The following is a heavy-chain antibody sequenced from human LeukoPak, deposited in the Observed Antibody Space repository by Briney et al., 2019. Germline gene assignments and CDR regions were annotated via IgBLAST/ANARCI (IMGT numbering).Heavy chain of an antibody. Sequence: SETLSLTCTVSGGSISSYYWSWIRQPPGKGLEWIGYIYYSGSTYYNPSLKSRVTISVDTSKNQFSLKLSSVTAADTAVYYCARGMGRSVYGSGSYRPFAGFDYWGQGTLVTVSS. D-gene: IGHD3-10*01. CDR1: GGSISSYY. CDR2: IYYSGST. J-gene: IGHJ4*02. V-gene: IGHV4-59*08. CDR3: ARGMGRSVYGSGSYRPFAGFDY.